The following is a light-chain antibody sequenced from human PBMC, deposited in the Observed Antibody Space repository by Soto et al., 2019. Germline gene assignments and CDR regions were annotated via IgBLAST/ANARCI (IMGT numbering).Light chain of an antibody. CDR1: QSVLYSSDNRNY. Sequence: DIVMTQSPDSLAVCLGERASINCKSSQSVLYSSDNRNYLAWYRQKPGQPPKLLIYWASTRESGVPDRFSGSGSGTDFTLTINSLQAEDVAFYYCQQYYNTPPTFGGGTKVEIK. J-gene: IGKJ4*01. V-gene: IGKV4-1*01. CDR3: QQYYNTPPT. CDR2: WAS.